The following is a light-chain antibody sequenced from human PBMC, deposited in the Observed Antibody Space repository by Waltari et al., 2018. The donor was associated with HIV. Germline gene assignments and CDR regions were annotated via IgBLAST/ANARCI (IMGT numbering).Light chain of an antibody. V-gene: IGLV2-14*01. Sequence: QSALTQPASVSGSPGQSITISCAGTSADVGAYNYVSWYQQHPGKAPKLRIYEVTERPSGVSNRFSGSKSGNTASLTISGLQAEDEADYYCSSYTTSSTVVFGGGTKLTVL. CDR3: SSYTTSSTVV. CDR1: SADVGAYNY. CDR2: EVT. J-gene: IGLJ2*01.